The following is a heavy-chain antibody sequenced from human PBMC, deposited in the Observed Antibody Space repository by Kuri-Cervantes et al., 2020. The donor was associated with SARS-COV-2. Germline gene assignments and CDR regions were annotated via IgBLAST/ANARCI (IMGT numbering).Heavy chain of an antibody. Sequence: SQTLSLTCAVYGGSFSGYYWSWIRQPPGKGLEWIGEINHSGSTNYNPSLKSRVTISVDTSKNQFSLKLSSVTAADTAVYYCARLKGWGNYRDHFDSWGQGTLVTVSS. CDR2: INHSGST. V-gene: IGHV4-34*01. CDR1: GGSFSGYY. CDR3: ARLKGWGNYRDHFDS. J-gene: IGHJ4*02. D-gene: IGHD3-16*02.